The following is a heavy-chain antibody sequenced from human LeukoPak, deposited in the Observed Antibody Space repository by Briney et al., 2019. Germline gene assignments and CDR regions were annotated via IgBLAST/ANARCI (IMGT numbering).Heavy chain of an antibody. D-gene: IGHD5-18*01. CDR3: ARFTANPTDY. CDR1: GYTFTGYY. Sequence: ASVTVSCTASGYTFTGYYMHWARQAPGQGLEWMGRINPNSGGTNYAQKFQGRVTMTRDTSISTAYMELSRLRSDDTAVYYCARFTANPTDYWGQGTLVTVSS. V-gene: IGHV1-2*06. CDR2: INPNSGGT. J-gene: IGHJ4*02.